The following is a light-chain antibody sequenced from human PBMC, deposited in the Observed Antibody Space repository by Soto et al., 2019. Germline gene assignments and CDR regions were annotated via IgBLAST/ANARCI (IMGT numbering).Light chain of an antibody. CDR2: DVS. J-gene: IGLJ2*01. Sequence: QSVLTQPRSVSGSPGQSVTISCTGTSSDVGNYNYVSWYQQHPGKAPKLMIFDVSKRPSGVPDRFFGSKSGNTASLTISGLQAEDEGDYYCCSYAGSYTVIFGGGTKLTVL. CDR1: SSDVGNYNY. V-gene: IGLV2-11*01. CDR3: CSYAGSYTVI.